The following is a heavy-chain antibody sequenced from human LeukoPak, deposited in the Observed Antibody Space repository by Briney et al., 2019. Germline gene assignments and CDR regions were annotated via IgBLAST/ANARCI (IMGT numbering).Heavy chain of an antibody. J-gene: IGHJ4*02. V-gene: IGHV3-53*01. CDR1: GFTVSSNY. CDR2: IYSGGST. D-gene: IGHD3-3*01. Sequence: GGSLRLSCAASGFTVSSNYMSWVRQAPGKGLEWVSVIYSGGSTYYADSVKGRFTISRDNAKNSLYLQMNSLRAEDTAVYYCASDFWSGYYPIDYWGQGTLVTVSS. CDR3: ASDFWSGYYPIDY.